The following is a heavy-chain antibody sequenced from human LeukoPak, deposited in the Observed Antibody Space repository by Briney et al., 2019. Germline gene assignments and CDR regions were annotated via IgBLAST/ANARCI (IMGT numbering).Heavy chain of an antibody. CDR2: IYYSGST. CDR3: AATYYYDSSGYPVFDY. V-gene: IGHV4-39*01. D-gene: IGHD3-22*01. CDR1: GGSISSSSYY. Sequence: SETLSLTCTVSGGSISSSSYYWGWIRQPPGKGLEWMGSIYYSGSTYYNPSLKSRVTISVDTSKNQFSLKLSSVTAADTAVYYCAATYYYDSSGYPVFDYWGQGTLVTVSS. J-gene: IGHJ4*02.